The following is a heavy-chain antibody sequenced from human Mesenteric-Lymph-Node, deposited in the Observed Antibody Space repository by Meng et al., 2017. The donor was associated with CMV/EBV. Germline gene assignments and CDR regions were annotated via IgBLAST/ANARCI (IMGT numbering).Heavy chain of an antibody. V-gene: IGHV2-5*01. CDR3: AHGPYITAWTSTGGYFDY. Sequence: LSTSGGGVGWIRQATGKAQEWLALIYWNDNKRYSTSLKSRLTITKDTSKKQVVLTISNMDPVDTATYFCAHGPYITAWTSTGGYFDYWGQGILVTVSS. D-gene: IGHD6-25*01. J-gene: IGHJ4*02. CDR2: IYWNDNK. CDR1: LSTSGGG.